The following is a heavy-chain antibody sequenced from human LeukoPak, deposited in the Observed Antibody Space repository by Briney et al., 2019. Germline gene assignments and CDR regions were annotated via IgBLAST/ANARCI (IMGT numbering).Heavy chain of an antibody. CDR3: AREALSYGSGSPHYYYYMDV. CDR1: GGSISSGSYY. Sequence: SETLSLTCTVSGGSISSGSYYWSWIRQPAGKGLEWIGRIYTSGSTNYNPSLKSRVTISVDTSKNQFSLKLSSVTAADTAVYYCAREALSYGSGSPHYYYYMDVWGKGTTVTVSS. V-gene: IGHV4-61*02. D-gene: IGHD3-10*01. J-gene: IGHJ6*03. CDR2: IYTSGST.